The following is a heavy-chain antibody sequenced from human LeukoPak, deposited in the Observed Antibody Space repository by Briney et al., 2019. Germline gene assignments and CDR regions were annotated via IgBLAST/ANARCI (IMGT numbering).Heavy chain of an antibody. V-gene: IGHV3-21*01. CDR1: GFTFSSYS. J-gene: IGHJ4*02. Sequence: PGGSLRLSCAASGFTFSSYSMNWVRQAPGKGLEWVSSISSSSSYIYYADSVKGRFTISRDNAKNSLYLQMNSLRAEDTAVYYCARSPGGGPDFFDYWGQGTLVTVSS. CDR2: ISSSSSYI. CDR3: ARSPGGGPDFFDY. D-gene: IGHD1-14*01.